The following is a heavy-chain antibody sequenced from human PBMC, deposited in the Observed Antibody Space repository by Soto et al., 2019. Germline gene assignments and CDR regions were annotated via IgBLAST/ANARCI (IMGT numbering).Heavy chain of an antibody. V-gene: IGHV4-39*01. D-gene: IGHD3-16*01. CDR2: IHYTGTT. CDR3: ARQSLVTSRSRLAWFDP. CDR1: GGSLSTSSSY. Sequence: PSETLSLTCTVSGGSLSTSSSYWGWVRQPPGEGLQWIGSIHYTGTTYYNASLNSRVTLAVDTSNNQFSLKLTSVTAADTATYYCARQSLVTSRSRLAWFDPWDQGALVTVSS. J-gene: IGHJ5*02.